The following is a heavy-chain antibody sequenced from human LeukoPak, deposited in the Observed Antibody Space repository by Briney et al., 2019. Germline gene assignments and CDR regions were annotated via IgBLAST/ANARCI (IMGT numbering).Heavy chain of an antibody. V-gene: IGHV3-7*03. Sequence: GGSLRLSCAASGFTFSNYWMNWVRQAPGKGLEWVANIKKEGSEKYYVDSVKGRFTISRDNAKNSLYLQMNSLRADDTAVYYCATDYYDSSGYYTGTYWGQGTLVTVSS. CDR1: GFTFSNYW. D-gene: IGHD3-22*01. CDR3: ATDYYDSSGYYTGTY. CDR2: IKKEGSEK. J-gene: IGHJ4*02.